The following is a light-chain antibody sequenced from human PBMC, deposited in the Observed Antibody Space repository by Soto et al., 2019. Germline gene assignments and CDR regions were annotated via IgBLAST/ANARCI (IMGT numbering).Light chain of an antibody. CDR2: DAS. J-gene: IGKJ3*01. CDR3: QQFNNWPVT. CDR1: QAISSA. V-gene: IGKV1D-13*01. Sequence: ANQVTQSTSSLSASVGDRVTITCRASQAISSALAWYQQKPGKPPKLLIYDASTLQSGVPSRFSGTASGTDFTLTINSLQPEDFATYYCQQFNNWPVTFGPGTKVDI.